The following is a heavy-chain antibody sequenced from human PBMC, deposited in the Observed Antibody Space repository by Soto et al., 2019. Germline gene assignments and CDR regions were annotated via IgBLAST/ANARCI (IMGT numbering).Heavy chain of an antibody. D-gene: IGHD3-10*01. Sequence: QAHLAQSGAEVKRPGSSVTVSCKASGGTFNSYGISWVRQAPGQGLDWMGVIIPLYGTVNYAQKFQGRVSITADESTSTAYMDLNSRRSDDTAVYYCASVSVSRGVIPSHFGLWGQGTLGTVSS. CDR2: IIPLYGTV. J-gene: IGHJ4*02. CDR3: ASVSVSRGVIPSHFGL. V-gene: IGHV1-69*01. CDR1: GGTFNSYG.